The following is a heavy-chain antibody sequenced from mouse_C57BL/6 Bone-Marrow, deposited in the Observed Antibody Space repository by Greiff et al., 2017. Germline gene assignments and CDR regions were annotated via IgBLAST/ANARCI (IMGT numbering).Heavy chain of an antibody. D-gene: IGHD2-5*01. V-gene: IGHV5-17*01. CDR1: GFSFSDYG. Sequence: EVQLVESGGGLVKPGGSLKLSCAASGFSFSDYGMHWVRQAPEKGLEWVAYISSGSSTIYYADTVKCRFTISRDTAKNTLFLQMTSLRSEDTAMYYCVVAYYSNYVPWFAYWGQGTLVTVSA. CDR3: VVAYYSNYVPWFAY. CDR2: ISSGSSTI. J-gene: IGHJ3*01.